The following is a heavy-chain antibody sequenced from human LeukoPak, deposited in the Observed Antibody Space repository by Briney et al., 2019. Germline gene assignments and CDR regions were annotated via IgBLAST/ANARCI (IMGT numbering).Heavy chain of an antibody. CDR2: ISGSGSTI. D-gene: IGHD3-10*01. V-gene: IGHV3-48*03. CDR3: ASSGSGSYTFDY. CDR1: GFTFSSYE. Sequence: PGGSLRLSCAASGFTFSSYEMNWVRQAPGKGLEWISYISGSGSTIFYADSVKGRFTISRDNAKNSLYLQMNSLRAEDTAVYYCASSGSGSYTFDYWGQGTLVTVSS. J-gene: IGHJ4*02.